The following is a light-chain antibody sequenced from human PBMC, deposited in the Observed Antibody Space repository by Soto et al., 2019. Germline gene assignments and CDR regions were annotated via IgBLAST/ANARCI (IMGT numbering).Light chain of an antibody. CDR2: GTS. J-gene: IGKJ4*01. Sequence: EIVLTQSTGTLSLSPGERATLSCRASQGFTSSYLAWFQQRPGQAPRLLIYGTSRRATGIPDRFSGSGSGTDFTLTISRLEPEDFAVYYCQQYDSSPRTFGGGTKVEIK. V-gene: IGKV3-20*01. CDR1: QGFTSSY. CDR3: QQYDSSPRT.